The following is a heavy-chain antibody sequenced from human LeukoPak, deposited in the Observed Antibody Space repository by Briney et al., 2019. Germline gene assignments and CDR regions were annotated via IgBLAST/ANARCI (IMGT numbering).Heavy chain of an antibody. J-gene: IGHJ4*02. D-gene: IGHD2-15*01. CDR1: GYTFTNYY. V-gene: IGHV1-46*01. Sequence: ASVKVSCKASGYTFTNYYIHWVRQAPGQGLEWMGLINPGGGNTNYAQNFQGRVTMTRDTSASTVYMELSRLRADDTAVYYCARDRRYCSGGSCYSGFGYWGQGTLVTVSS. CDR2: INPGGGNT. CDR3: ARDRRYCSGGSCYSGFGY.